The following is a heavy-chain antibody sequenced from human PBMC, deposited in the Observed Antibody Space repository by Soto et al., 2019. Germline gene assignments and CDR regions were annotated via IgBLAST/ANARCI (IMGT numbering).Heavy chain of an antibody. CDR1: GFTFSSYG. D-gene: IGHD1-26*01. CDR3: AKDHPSREAYSYGMDV. Sequence: QVQLVESGGGVVQPGRSLRLSCAASGFTFSSYGMHWVRQAPGKGLEWVAVISYDGSNKYYADSVKGRFTISRDNSKNXLYLQMNSLRAEDTAVYYCAKDHPSREAYSYGMDVWGQGTTVTVSS. CDR2: ISYDGSNK. V-gene: IGHV3-30*18. J-gene: IGHJ6*02.